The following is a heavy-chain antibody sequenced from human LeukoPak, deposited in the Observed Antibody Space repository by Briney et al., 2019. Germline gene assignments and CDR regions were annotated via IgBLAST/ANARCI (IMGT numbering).Heavy chain of an antibody. CDR1: GGSISSSSYY. D-gene: IGHD2-2*01. J-gene: IGHJ4*02. Sequence: SETLSLTCTVSGGSISSSSYYWGWIRQPPGKGLEWIGSIYYSGSTYYNPSLKSRVTISVDTSKNQFSLKLSSVTAADTAVYYCARLKGQLLEFRESWRETATLYYFDYWGQGTLVTVSS. V-gene: IGHV4-39*01. CDR3: ARLKGQLLEFRESWRETATLYYFDY. CDR2: IYYSGST.